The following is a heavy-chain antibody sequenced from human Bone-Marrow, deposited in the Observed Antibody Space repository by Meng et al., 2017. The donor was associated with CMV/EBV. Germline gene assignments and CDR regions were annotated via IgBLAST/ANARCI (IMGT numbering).Heavy chain of an antibody. D-gene: IGHD5-12*01. CDR1: GFTFSSYS. CDR3: ASGSGYDWSPYDY. CDR2: ISSSSSYI. V-gene: IGHV3-21*01. J-gene: IGHJ4*02. Sequence: ASGFTFSSYSMNWVRQAPGKGLEWVSSISSSSSYIYYADSVKGRFTISRDNAKNSLYLQMNSLRAEDTAVYYCASGSGYDWSPYDYWGQGTLVTVSS.